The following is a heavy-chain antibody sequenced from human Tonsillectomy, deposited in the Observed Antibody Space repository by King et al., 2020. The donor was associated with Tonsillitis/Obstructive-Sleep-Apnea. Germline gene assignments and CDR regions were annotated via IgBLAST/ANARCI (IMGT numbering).Heavy chain of an antibody. CDR2: IISSSSYF. CDR3: AREAGSGFDY. J-gene: IGHJ4*02. Sequence: VQLVESGGGLVKPGGSLRLSCAASGFTFSSYSMNWVRQAPGKGLECVSSIISSSSYFYYADSVKGRFTISRDNAKNSLYLQMNSLRAEDTAVYYCAREAGSGFDYWGQGTLVTVSS. CDR1: GFTFSSYS. V-gene: IGHV3-21*01. D-gene: IGHD6-19*01.